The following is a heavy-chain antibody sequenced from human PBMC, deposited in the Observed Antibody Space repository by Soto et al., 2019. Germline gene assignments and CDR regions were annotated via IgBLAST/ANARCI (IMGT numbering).Heavy chain of an antibody. V-gene: IGHV3-23*01. CDR2: ISGSGGST. D-gene: IGHD6-13*01. J-gene: IGHJ5*02. Sequence: HPGGSLRLSCAASGFTFSSYAMSWVRQAPGKGLEWVSAISGSGGSTYYADSVKGRFTISRDNSKNTLYLQMNSLRAEDTAVYYCAKDIRVGPSSWYSEGYDPWGQGTLVTVSS. CDR1: GFTFSSYA. CDR3: AKDIRVGPSSWYSEGYDP.